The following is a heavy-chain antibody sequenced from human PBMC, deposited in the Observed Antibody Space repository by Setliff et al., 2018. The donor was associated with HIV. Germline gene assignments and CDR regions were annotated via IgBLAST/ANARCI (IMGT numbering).Heavy chain of an antibody. D-gene: IGHD2-15*01. CDR2: ISSNGDTT. CDR1: GFIFVSSA. Sequence: PGGSLRLSCAASGFIFVSSAMHWVRQAPGKGLDFVSGISSNGDTTYYADSVKGRFTISRDNSKNTLFLQMGSLRPEDMAVYFCARDASKTPVKYYFDYWGQGTLVTVSS. CDR3: ARDASKTPVKYYFDY. V-gene: IGHV3-64*02. J-gene: IGHJ4*02.